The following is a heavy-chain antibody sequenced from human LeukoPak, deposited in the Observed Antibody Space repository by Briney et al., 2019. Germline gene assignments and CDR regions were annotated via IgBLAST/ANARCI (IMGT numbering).Heavy chain of an antibody. Sequence: GGSLRLSCAASGFTFSTYGMSWVRQAPGKGLEWVSTISGSGGSTYYADSVKGRFTISRDNSKDTLYLQMNSLRAEDTAVYYCARGYHQNHWGQGTLVTVSS. CDR3: ARGYHQNH. J-gene: IGHJ4*02. V-gene: IGHV3-23*01. CDR1: GFTFSTYG. D-gene: IGHD2-2*01. CDR2: ISGSGGST.